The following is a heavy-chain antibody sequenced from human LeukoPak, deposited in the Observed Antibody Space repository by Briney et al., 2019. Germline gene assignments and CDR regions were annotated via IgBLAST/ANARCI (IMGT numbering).Heavy chain of an antibody. J-gene: IGHJ4*02. V-gene: IGHV3-30-3*01. CDR3: ARAYFSGYQLDS. Sequence: GGSLRLSCAASGFSFSSYSMNWVRQAPGKGLEWVAVITYDENNEYYADSVKGRFTISSDNFKNTLYLQMNSLRAEDTAVYYCARAYFSGYQLDSWGQGTLVTVSS. CDR1: GFSFSSYS. CDR2: ITYDENNE. D-gene: IGHD2-2*01.